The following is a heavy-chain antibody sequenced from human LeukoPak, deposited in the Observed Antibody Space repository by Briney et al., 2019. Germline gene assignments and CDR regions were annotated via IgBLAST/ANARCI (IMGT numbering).Heavy chain of an antibody. J-gene: IGHJ4*02. CDR1: GASVSSSGHS. CDR2: IYNRGTT. Sequence: PLETLSLTCTVSGASVSSSGHSWGWIRQPPGKGLELIGNIYNRGTTNYNPSLKSRVTIFLDTSRNQFSLNLNSVTAADTAEYYCARHPLTDYVVYYWGQGILVTVSS. V-gene: IGHV4-39*01. D-gene: IGHD4-17*01. CDR3: ARHPLTDYVVYY.